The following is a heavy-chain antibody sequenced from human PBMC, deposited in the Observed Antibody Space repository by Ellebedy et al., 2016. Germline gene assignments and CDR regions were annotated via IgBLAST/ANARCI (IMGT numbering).Heavy chain of an antibody. V-gene: IGHV3-30*18. CDR1: GFTFGSHG. D-gene: IGHD3-10*01. J-gene: IGHJ6*02. CDR3: AKEYYYGSGYSYSYYYYYGMDV. CDR2: ISYDGSNK. Sequence: GESLKISCAAFGFTFGSHGMHWVRQAPGRGLEWVAVISYDGSNKYYGDSVKGRFTISRDNSKNTLYLQMNSLRAEDTAVYYCAKEYYYGSGYSYSYYYYYGMDVWGQGTVVTVSS.